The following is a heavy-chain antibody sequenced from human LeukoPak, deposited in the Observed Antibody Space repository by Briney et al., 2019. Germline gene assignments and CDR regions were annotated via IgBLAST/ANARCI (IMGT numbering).Heavy chain of an antibody. CDR3: AGSANWNDFSWVRNYYYYYMDV. J-gene: IGHJ6*03. Sequence: GGSLRLSCAASGFTFSDYYMSWIRQAPGKGLEWVSYISSSGSTIYYADSVKGRFTISRDNAKNSLYLQMNSLRAEDTAVYYCAGSANWNDFSWVRNYYYYYMDVWGKGTTVTVSS. CDR2: ISSSGSTI. D-gene: IGHD1-1*01. V-gene: IGHV3-11*04. CDR1: GFTFSDYY.